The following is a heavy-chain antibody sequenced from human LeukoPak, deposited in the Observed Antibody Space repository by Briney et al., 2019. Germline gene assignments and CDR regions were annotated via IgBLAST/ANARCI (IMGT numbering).Heavy chain of an antibody. CDR1: VGTFSSYA. V-gene: IGHV1-69*06. Sequence: ASVKVSCKASVGTFSSYAISWVRQAPGQGLEWMGRIIPIFGTANYAQKFQGRVTITADKSTSTAYMELSSLRSEDTAVYYCARSYSNYDYYYYYMDVWGKGTTVTVSS. D-gene: IGHD4-11*01. CDR3: ARSYSNYDYYYYYMDV. CDR2: IIPIFGTA. J-gene: IGHJ6*03.